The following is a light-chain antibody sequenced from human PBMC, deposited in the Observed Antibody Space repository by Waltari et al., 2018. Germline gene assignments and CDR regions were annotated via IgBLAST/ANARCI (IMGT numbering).Light chain of an antibody. J-gene: IGLJ2*01. CDR1: GRDLGGYNF. Sequence: QSALTQPASVSGSPGQSLTISCTGTGRDLGGYNFVSWYQQHPGKAPTHLIYDVSNRPSGVANRFSGSKSVNTTSLTSSGLQAEDEAEYYCSPYTTGSKLFGGVNKLTVL. V-gene: IGLV2-14*03. CDR2: DVS. CDR3: SPYTTGSKL.